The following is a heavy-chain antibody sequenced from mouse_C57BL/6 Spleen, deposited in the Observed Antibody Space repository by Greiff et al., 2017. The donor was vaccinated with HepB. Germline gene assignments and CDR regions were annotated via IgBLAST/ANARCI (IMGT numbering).Heavy chain of an antibody. CDR2: ISSGGSYT. D-gene: IGHD2-4*01. J-gene: IGHJ4*01. CDR3: ARERYYEAMDR. V-gene: IGHV5-6*01. CDR1: GFTFSSYG. Sequence: EVKLVESGGDLVKPGGSLKLSCAAPGFTFSSYGMSWVRQTPDKRLEWVATISSGGSYTYYPDSVKGRFTISRDNAKNTLYLQMSSLKSEDTAMYYCARERYYEAMDRWAERPSVTDSS.